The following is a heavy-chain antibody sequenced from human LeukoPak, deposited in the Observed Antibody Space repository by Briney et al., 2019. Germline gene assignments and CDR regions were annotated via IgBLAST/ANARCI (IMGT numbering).Heavy chain of an antibody. CDR3: AREGSCSSTSCYKGDWFDP. CDR2: INPNSGGT. Sequence: ASVKVSSKASGYTFTGYYMHWVRQAPGQGLEWMGWINPNSGGTNYAQKFQGRVTMTRDTSISTAYMELSRLRSDDTAVYYCAREGSCSSTSCYKGDWFDPWGQGTLVTVSS. V-gene: IGHV1-2*02. CDR1: GYTFTGYY. J-gene: IGHJ5*02. D-gene: IGHD2-2*02.